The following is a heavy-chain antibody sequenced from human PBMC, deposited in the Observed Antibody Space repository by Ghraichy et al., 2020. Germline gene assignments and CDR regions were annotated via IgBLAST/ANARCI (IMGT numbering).Heavy chain of an antibody. D-gene: IGHD3-10*01. Sequence: SETLSLTCAVYGGSFSGYYWSWIRQPPGKGLEWIGEINHSGSTNYNPSLKSRVTISVDTSKNQFSLKLSSVTAADTAVYYCARGVPVYYGSGSYYPGFDYWGQGTLVTVSS. J-gene: IGHJ4*02. CDR2: INHSGST. CDR1: GGSFSGYY. CDR3: ARGVPVYYGSGSYYPGFDY. V-gene: IGHV4-34*01.